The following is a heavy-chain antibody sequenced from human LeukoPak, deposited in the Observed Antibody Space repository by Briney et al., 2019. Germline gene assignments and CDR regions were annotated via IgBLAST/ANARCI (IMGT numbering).Heavy chain of an antibody. CDR2: IYVSGDT. CDR3: ARDRLQYFDY. J-gene: IGHJ4*02. CDR1: GFTVSDFY. Sequence: GGSLRLSCAASGFTVSDFYMSWVRQAPGRGLEWVSLIYVSGDTYYTDSVKGRFTISRDTSENTLYLQMNSLRVEDTAVYYCARDRLQYFDYWGQGTLVTVSS. D-gene: IGHD3-16*01. V-gene: IGHV3-53*01.